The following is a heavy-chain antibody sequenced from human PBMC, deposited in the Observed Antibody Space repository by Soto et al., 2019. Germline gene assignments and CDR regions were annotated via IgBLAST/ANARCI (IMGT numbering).Heavy chain of an antibody. CDR3: AKEGHYDFWSGYYPPPGYYYGMDV. CDR1: GFTFSSYG. D-gene: IGHD3-3*01. Sequence: LRLSCAASGFTFSSYGMHWVRQAPGKGLEWVAVISYDGINRYYVDSVKGRFTISRDNSKNTLYLQMNSLRAEDTAVYYCAKEGHYDFWSGYYPPPGYYYGMDVWGQGTTVTVSS. V-gene: IGHV3-30*18. J-gene: IGHJ6*02. CDR2: ISYDGINR.